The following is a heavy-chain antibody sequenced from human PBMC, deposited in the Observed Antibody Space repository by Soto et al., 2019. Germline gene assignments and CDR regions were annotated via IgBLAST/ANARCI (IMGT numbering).Heavy chain of an antibody. D-gene: IGHD2-21*02. CDR1: GGSISSGGYY. Sequence: SETLSLTCTVSGGSISSGGYYWSWIRQHPGKGLEWIGYIYYSGSTYYNPSLKSRVTISVDTSKNQFSLKLSSVTAADTAVYYCARDKKVTANFYYYGMDVWGQGTTVTVSS. V-gene: IGHV4-31*03. CDR2: IYYSGST. J-gene: IGHJ6*02. CDR3: ARDKKVTANFYYYGMDV.